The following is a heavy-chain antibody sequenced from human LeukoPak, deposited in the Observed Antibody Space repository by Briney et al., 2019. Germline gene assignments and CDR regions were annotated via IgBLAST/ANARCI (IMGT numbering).Heavy chain of an antibody. D-gene: IGHD7-27*01. CDR3: VKVWGN. V-gene: IGHV3-23*01. J-gene: IGHJ4*02. Sequence: GGSLRLSCAASGFTFSNYAMSWVRQAPGKGLEWVSSISDSDGSTYYADSVKGRVTISRDNSKNTVYLQMNNLRAEDTALYYCVKVWGNRGQGTLVTVSS. CDR2: ISDSDGST. CDR1: GFTFSNYA.